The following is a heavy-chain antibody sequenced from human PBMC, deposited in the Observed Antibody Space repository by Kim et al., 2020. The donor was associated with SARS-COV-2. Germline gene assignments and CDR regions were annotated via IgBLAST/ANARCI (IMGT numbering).Heavy chain of an antibody. V-gene: IGHV2-26*01. Sequence: SGPTLVNPTETLTLTCTVSGFSLSNARMGVSWIRQPPGKALEWLAHIFSNDEKSYSTSLKSRLTISKDTSKSQVVLTMTNMDPVDTATYYCARLTRGWLQFAYYFDYWGQGTLVTVSS. CDR2: IFSNDEK. CDR1: GFSLSNARMG. J-gene: IGHJ4*02. D-gene: IGHD5-12*01. CDR3: ARLTRGWLQFAYYFDY.